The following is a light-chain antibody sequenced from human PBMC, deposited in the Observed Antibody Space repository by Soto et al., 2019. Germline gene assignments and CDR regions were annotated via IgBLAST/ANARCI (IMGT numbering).Light chain of an antibody. Sequence: MEITLASATLSESRGXRXPLSXRASQSVSSNLAWYQQKPFQSPKLLIYVASTIPTSIPSIFSCGRSGPEFNLTISSMLAEDFAVCYCQEYNNCRLWSFGQVTKVDIK. CDR3: QEYNNCRLWS. J-gene: IGKJ1*01. CDR1: QSVSSN. CDR2: VAS. V-gene: IGKV3-15*01.